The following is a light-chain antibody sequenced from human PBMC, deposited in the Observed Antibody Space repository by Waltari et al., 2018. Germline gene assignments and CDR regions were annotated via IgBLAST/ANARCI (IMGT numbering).Light chain of an antibody. CDR2: QDT. J-gene: IGLJ1*01. CDR3: QSYDISLSGSV. CDR1: KLGDKY. Sequence: SYDLTQPPSVSASPGQTASIACFGDKLGDKYVPWYQQKPGQSPVLVIYQDTKRPSVIPERFSASNSGNTATLTVSETQAVDAAAYYCQSYDISLSGSVFGTGTKVTVL. V-gene: IGLV3-1*01.